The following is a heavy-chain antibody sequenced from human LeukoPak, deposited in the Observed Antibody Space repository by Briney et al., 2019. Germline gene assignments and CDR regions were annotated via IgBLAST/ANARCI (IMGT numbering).Heavy chain of an antibody. Sequence: ASVKVSCKAAGYTFTSYGITWVRQAPGQGLEWVGWISVYDGNTNYAQKLQGRVTMTTDTSTSTAYMELRSLRSDDTAVYYCATIVVVRGFDYWGQGTLVTVSS. CDR3: ATIVVVRGFDY. CDR2: ISVYDGNT. CDR1: GYTFTSYG. D-gene: IGHD3-22*01. J-gene: IGHJ4*02. V-gene: IGHV1-18*01.